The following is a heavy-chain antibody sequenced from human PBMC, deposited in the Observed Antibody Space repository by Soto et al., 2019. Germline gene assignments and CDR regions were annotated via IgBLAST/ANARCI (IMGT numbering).Heavy chain of an antibody. Sequence: PSETLSLTCTVSGGSISSGGYYWSWIRHPPGKGLEWIGYIYYSGSTYYNPSLKSRVTISVDTSKNQFSLKLSYVTAADTAVYYCARDNILGILYGGMDVWGQGTTVTV. V-gene: IGHV4-30-4*01. CDR1: GGSISSGGYY. CDR2: IYYSGST. J-gene: IGHJ6*02. D-gene: IGHD3-3*01. CDR3: ARDNILGILYGGMDV.